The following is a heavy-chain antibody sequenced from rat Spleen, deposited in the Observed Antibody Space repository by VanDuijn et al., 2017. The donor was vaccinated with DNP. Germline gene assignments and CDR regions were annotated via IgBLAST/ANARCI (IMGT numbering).Heavy chain of an antibody. D-gene: IGHD1-11*01. CDR1: GFIFSKYG. V-gene: IGHV5S13*01. J-gene: IGHJ2*01. CDR2: ISTNGDNS. Sequence: EVQLVESGGGLVQPGRSLKLSCAASGFIFSKYGMAWFRQTPTQGLEWVASISTNGDNSYYRDSVKGRFTISRDNAKSSLYLQMNSLRSEDTATYYCARGGRSYFDYWGQGVMVTVSS. CDR3: ARGGRSYFDY.